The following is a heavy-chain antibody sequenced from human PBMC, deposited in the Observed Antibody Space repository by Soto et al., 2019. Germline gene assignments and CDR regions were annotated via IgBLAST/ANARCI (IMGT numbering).Heavy chain of an antibody. CDR1: GFTFSCSA. CDR3: TRLVAPVAY. J-gene: IGHJ4*02. CDR2: IRSKANSYAT. D-gene: IGHD2-15*01. V-gene: IGHV3-73*01. Sequence: PGGSLRLSCAASGFTFSCSAMHWVRQSSGKGLEWVGRIRSKANSYATAYAASVKGRFTISRDDSKNTAYLQMNSLKTEDTAVYYCTRLVAPVAYWGQGTLVTVSS.